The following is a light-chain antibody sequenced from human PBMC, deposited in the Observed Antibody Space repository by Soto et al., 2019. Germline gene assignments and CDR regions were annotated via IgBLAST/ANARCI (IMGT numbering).Light chain of an antibody. CDR3: SSYTSSSPDV. Sequence: QSALTQPASVSGSPGQSITISCTGTSSDVGGYNYVSWYQQHPGKAPKLMINDVSNRPSGVSNRFSGSKSGNTASLTISGLQAEDEADYYCSSYTSSSPDVFGTGTKLTVL. V-gene: IGLV2-14*01. CDR1: SSDVGGYNY. CDR2: DVS. J-gene: IGLJ1*01.